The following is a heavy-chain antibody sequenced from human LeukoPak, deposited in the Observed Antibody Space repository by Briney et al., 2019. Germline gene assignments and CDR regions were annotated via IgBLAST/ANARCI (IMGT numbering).Heavy chain of an antibody. D-gene: IGHD3-10*01. CDR1: GITFSSFW. CDR2: IKQDGSEK. Sequence: GGSLRLTCAVSGITFSSFWMSWVRQAPGKGLEWVANIKQDGSEKYYVDSVKGRFTISRDNAKNSLYLQMNSLRAEDTAVYYCARWFGYGDYWGQGTLVTVSS. J-gene: IGHJ4*02. CDR3: ARWFGYGDY. V-gene: IGHV3-7*01.